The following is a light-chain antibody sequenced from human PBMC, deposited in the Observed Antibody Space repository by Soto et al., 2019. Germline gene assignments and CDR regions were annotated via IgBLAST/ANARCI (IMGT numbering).Light chain of an antibody. Sequence: QSALTQPASVSGSPGQSITISCTGTSSDVGGYDWVSWYQQHPGKAPKVLIYEVSDRPSGVSNRFSGSKSGNTASLTISGLQAEDEADYYCSSYTSSSSLVLFGGGTKVTVL. J-gene: IGLJ3*02. CDR3: SSYTSSSSLVL. CDR1: SSDVGGYDW. V-gene: IGLV2-14*01. CDR2: EVS.